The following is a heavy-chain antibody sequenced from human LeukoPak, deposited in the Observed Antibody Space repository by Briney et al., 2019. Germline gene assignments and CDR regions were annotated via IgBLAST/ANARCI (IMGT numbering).Heavy chain of an antibody. CDR3: ARDPIPLYYYDSSGYYYYYGMDV. V-gene: IGHV3-33*01. D-gene: IGHD3-22*01. CDR1: GFTFSSCG. CDR2: IWYDGSNK. J-gene: IGHJ6*02. Sequence: PGGSLRLSCAASGFTFSSCGMHWVRQAPGKGLEWVAVIWYDGSNKYYADSVKGRFTISRDNSKNTLYLQMNSLRAEDTAVYYCARDPIPLYYYDSSGYYYYYGMDVWGQGTTVTVSS.